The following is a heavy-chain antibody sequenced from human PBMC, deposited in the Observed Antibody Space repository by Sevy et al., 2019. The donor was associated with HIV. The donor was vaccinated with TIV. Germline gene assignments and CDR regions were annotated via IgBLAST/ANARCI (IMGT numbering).Heavy chain of an antibody. D-gene: IGHD5-18*01. CDR3: AKKMGGGSGMAFLVDY. J-gene: IGHJ4*01. V-gene: IGHV3-23*01. Sequence: GGSLRLSCAASGFTFSSFAMGWVRQAPGQGLDWISVISGTGDYKYYADSVKGRFTISRDNSRNTLFLQMNSLRADDTALFYCAKKMGGGSGMAFLVDYWGQGTLVTDSS. CDR1: GFTFSSFA. CDR2: ISGTGDYK.